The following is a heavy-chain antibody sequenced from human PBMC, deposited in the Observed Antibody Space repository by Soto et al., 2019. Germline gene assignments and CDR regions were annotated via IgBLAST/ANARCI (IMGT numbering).Heavy chain of an antibody. Sequence: GSLRLSCAASGFTFSSYGMHWVRQAPGKGLEWVAVIWYDGSNKYYADSVKGRFTISRDNSKNTLYLQMNSLRAEDTAVYYCARDYCSGGSCYPSVGAFDIWGQGTMVTVSS. D-gene: IGHD2-15*01. V-gene: IGHV3-33*01. J-gene: IGHJ3*02. CDR2: IWYDGSNK. CDR1: GFTFSSYG. CDR3: ARDYCSGGSCYPSVGAFDI.